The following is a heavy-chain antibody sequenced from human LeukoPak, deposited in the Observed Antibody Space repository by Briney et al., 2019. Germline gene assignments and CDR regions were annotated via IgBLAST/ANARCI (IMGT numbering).Heavy chain of an antibody. V-gene: IGHV1-18*01. CDR2: ISAYNGNT. CDR1: GYTFTSYG. CDR3: ARGPLWSGYYISSWYTYYFDY. D-gene: IGHD3-3*01. J-gene: IGHJ4*02. Sequence: GASVKVSCKASGYTFTSYGISWVRQAPGQGLEWMGWISAYNGNTNYAQKLQGRVTMTTVTSTSTAYMELRSLRSDDTAVYYCARGPLWSGYYISSWYTYYFDYWGQGTLVTVSS.